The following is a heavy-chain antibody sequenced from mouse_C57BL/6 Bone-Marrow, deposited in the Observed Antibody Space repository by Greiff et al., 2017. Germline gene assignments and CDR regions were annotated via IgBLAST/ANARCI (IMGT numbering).Heavy chain of an antibody. CDR3: RSTYYSMDD. V-gene: IGHV10-3*01. J-gene: IGHJ4*01. Sequence: DADGGLVQPKGSLKLSCAASGFTFNTYAMHWVRQAPGKGLEWVARIRSKSRNYATYYADSVKDRFTISRDDSPSMLYLQMNNLKTEDTAMYYCRSTYYSMDDWGQGTSVTVSS. CDR2: IRSKSRNYAT. CDR1: GFTFNTYA.